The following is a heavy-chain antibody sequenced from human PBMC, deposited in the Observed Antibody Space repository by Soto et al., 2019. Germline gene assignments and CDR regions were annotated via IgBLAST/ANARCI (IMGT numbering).Heavy chain of an antibody. Sequence: SETLPLTCTVSGGSISSSSYYWGWLRQPPGKGLERIGSIYYSGSTYYNPSLKSRVTISVDTSKNQFSLKLSSVTAADTAVYYCARHTPAISISDHWGQGTLVT. CDR2: IYYSGST. J-gene: IGHJ4*02. D-gene: IGHD2-15*01. CDR3: ARHTPAISISDH. CDR1: GGSISSSSYY. V-gene: IGHV4-39*01.